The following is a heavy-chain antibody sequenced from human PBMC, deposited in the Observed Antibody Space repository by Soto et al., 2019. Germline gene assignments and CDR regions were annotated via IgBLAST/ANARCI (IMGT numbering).Heavy chain of an antibody. D-gene: IGHD5-18*01. CDR2: ISSSSSYI. Sequence: GGSLRLSCAASGFTFSSYSMNWVRQAPGKGLEWVSSISSSSSYIYYADSVKGRFTISRDNAKNSLYLQMNSLRAEDTAVYYCARDRIQLWKGGMDVWGQGTTVTVPS. CDR3: ARDRIQLWKGGMDV. CDR1: GFTFSSYS. J-gene: IGHJ6*02. V-gene: IGHV3-21*01.